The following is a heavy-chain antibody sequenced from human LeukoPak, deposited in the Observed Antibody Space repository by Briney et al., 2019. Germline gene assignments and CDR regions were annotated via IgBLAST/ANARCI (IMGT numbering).Heavy chain of an antibody. V-gene: IGHV4-34*01. J-gene: IGHJ4*02. CDR3: ATGLTIGTTGTEY. CDR1: GGSFSGYY. Sequence: PSETLSLICDVYGGSFSGYYWSWIRQPPEKGLEWLGEINHSGRTNYNASLKSRVTISVDTSKNQFSLKLSSAPAADTAVYYCATGLTIGTTGTEYWGQGTLVSVSS. CDR2: INHSGRT. D-gene: IGHD1-1*01.